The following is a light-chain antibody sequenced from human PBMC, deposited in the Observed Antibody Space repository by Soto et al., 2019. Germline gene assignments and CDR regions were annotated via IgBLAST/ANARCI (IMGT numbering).Light chain of an antibody. V-gene: IGKV1-5*01. J-gene: IGKJ1*01. CDR2: DAS. CDR1: ESISSW. CDR3: QQYNSYSGT. Sequence: DIQMTQSHSTVALCGRHSVNKTWRASESISSWLAWYQQKPGKAPKLLIYDASSLESGVPSRFSCSGSGTEFTLTISSLQPDDFATYYCQQYNSYSGTFGQGTKVDIK.